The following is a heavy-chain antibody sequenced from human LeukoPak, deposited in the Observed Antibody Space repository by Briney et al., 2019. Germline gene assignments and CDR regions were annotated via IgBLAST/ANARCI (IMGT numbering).Heavy chain of an antibody. CDR2: IYYSGST. J-gene: IGHJ4*02. Sequence: RTSETLSLTCTVSGGSVSSRSHCWGWIRQPPGKGLEWIGSIYYSGSTYYNPSLKSRVTISVDTPKNQFSLKLSSVTAADTAMYYCGCFGGSGYPIDYWGQGTLVTVSS. D-gene: IGHD3-3*01. CDR1: GGSVSSRSHC. V-gene: IGHV4-39*01. CDR3: GCFGGSGYPIDY.